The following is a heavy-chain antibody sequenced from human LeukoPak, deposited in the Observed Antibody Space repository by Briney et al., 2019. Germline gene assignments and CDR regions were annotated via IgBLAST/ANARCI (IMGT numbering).Heavy chain of an antibody. CDR1: GFTFSSYS. V-gene: IGHV3-21*01. Sequence: GGSLRLSCAASGFTFSSYSMNWVRQAPGKGLEWVSSISSSSSYIYYADSVKGRFTISRDNAKNSLYLQMNSLRAEDTAVYYCARGGATGTVVDYWGQGTLVTVSS. CDR2: ISSSSSYI. CDR3: ARGGATGTVVDY. D-gene: IGHD6-13*01. J-gene: IGHJ4*02.